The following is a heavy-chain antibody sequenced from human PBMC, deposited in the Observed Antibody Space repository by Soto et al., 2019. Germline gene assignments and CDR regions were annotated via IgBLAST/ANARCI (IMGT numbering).Heavy chain of an antibody. CDR1: GFTFSSYG. CDR3: AKNAAGIAASGALGEHYYGMDV. CDR2: ISYDGSNK. Sequence: GGSLRLSCAASGFTFSSYGMHWVRQAPGKGLEWVAVISYDGSNKYYADSVKGRFTISRDNSKNTLYLQMNSLRAEDTAVYYCAKNAAGIAASGALGEHYYGMDVWGQGTTVTVSS. V-gene: IGHV3-30*18. D-gene: IGHD6-13*01. J-gene: IGHJ6*02.